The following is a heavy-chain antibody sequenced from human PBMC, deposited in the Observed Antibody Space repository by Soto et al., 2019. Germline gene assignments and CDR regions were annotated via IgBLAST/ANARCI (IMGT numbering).Heavy chain of an antibody. CDR2: ISYDGSNK. Sequence: QVQLVESGGGVVQPGRSLRLSCAASGFTFSSYGMHWVRQAPGKGLEWVAVISYDGSNKYYADSVKGRFTISRDNSMNTLYLQMNSLRAEDTAVYYCAKTPSYCGGDCYLPHLDYWGQGTLVTVSS. CDR1: GFTFSSYG. J-gene: IGHJ4*02. D-gene: IGHD2-21*02. CDR3: AKTPSYCGGDCYLPHLDY. V-gene: IGHV3-30*18.